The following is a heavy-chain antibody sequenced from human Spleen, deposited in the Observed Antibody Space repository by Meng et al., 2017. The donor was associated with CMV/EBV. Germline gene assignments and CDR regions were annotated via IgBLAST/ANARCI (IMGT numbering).Heavy chain of an antibody. CDR1: GGSISSSNW. V-gene: IGHV4-4*02. D-gene: IGHD6-13*01. Sequence: SGGSISSSNWWSWVRQPPGKGLEWIGEIYHSGSTNYNPSLKSRVTISVDKSKNQFSLKLSSVTAADTAVYYCARDRLYSSSWYVFDYWGQGTLVTSPQ. CDR2: IYHSGST. CDR3: ARDRLYSSSWYVFDY. J-gene: IGHJ4*02.